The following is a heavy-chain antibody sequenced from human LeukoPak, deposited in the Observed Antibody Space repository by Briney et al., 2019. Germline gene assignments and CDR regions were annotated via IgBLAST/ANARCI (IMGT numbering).Heavy chain of an antibody. V-gene: IGHV1-2*02. CDR1: GYTFTGYY. CDR2: INPNSGGT. D-gene: IGHD3-22*01. J-gene: IGHJ5*02. CDR3: ARGVHVRKYDSNDNCFDP. Sequence: ASVKVSRKASGYTFTGYYMHWVRQAPGQGLEWMGWINPNSGGTNYAQKFQGRVTMTRDTSISTAYMELSRLRSDDTAVYYCARGVHVRKYDSNDNCFDPWGQGTLVTVSS.